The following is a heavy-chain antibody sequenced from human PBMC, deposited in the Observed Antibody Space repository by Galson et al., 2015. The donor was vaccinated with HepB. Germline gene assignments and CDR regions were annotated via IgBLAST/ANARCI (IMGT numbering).Heavy chain of an antibody. J-gene: IGHJ4*02. V-gene: IGHV3-30-3*01. CDR2: ISYDGSNK. CDR3: ARGRSTTAMGPD. CDR1: GFTFSSYA. Sequence: SLRLSCAASGFTFSSYAMHWVRQAPGKGLEWVAVISYDGSNKYYADSVKGRFTISRDNSKNTLYLQMNSLRAEDTAVYYCARGRSTTAMGPDWGQGTLVTVSS. D-gene: IGHD5-18*01.